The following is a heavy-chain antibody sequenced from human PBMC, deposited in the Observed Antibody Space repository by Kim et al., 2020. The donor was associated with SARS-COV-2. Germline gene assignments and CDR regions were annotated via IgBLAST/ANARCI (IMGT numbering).Heavy chain of an antibody. V-gene: IGHV3-23*01. CDR3: AKAKAGRWLPNPEFDY. CDR1: GFTFSSYA. Sequence: GGSLRLSCAASGFTFSSYAMSWVRQAPGKGLEWVSAISGSGGSTYYADSVKGRFTISRDNSKNTLYLQMNSLRAEDTAVYYCAKAKAGRWLPNPEFDYWGQGTLVTVSS. D-gene: IGHD5-12*01. CDR2: ISGSGGST. J-gene: IGHJ4*02.